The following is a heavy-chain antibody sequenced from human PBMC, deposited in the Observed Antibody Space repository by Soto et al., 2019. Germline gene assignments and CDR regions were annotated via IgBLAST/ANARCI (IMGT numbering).Heavy chain of an antibody. V-gene: IGHV1-46*01. CDR1: GYTFTSYY. D-gene: IGHD3-9*01. CDR3: ARSTLWDYDILTGYGMDV. Sequence: ASVKVSCKASGYTFTSYYMRWVRQAPGQGLEWMGIINPSGGSTSYAQKFQGRVTMTRDTSTSTVYMELSSLRSEDTAAYYCARSTLWDYDILTGYGMDVWGQGTTVTVSS. J-gene: IGHJ6*02. CDR2: INPSGGST.